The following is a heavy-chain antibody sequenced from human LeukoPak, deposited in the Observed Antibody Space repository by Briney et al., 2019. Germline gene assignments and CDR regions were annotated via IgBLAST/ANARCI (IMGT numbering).Heavy chain of an antibody. Sequence: GGSLRLSCAASGLTFNNYWMNWVRQAPGKGLEWVSYISSSGSTIYYADSVKGRFTISRDNAKNSLYLQMNSLRAEDTAVYYCAREQRGFLDYWGQGTLVTVSS. CDR3: AREQRGFLDY. J-gene: IGHJ4*02. V-gene: IGHV3-48*04. CDR1: GLTFNNYW. D-gene: IGHD1-1*01. CDR2: ISSSGSTI.